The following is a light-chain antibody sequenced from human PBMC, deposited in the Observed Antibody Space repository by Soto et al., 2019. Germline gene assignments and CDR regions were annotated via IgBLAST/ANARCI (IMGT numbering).Light chain of an antibody. V-gene: IGKV1-5*03. Sequence: DIQMTQSPSTLSGSVGDRVTITCLASQTISSWLAWYQQKPGKAPKLLIYKASTLKSGVPSRFSGSGSGTDFALTISSLQPEDIATYYCHQTFANPWTFAHGTKVDI. CDR1: QTISSW. J-gene: IGKJ1*01. CDR3: HQTFANPWT. CDR2: KAS.